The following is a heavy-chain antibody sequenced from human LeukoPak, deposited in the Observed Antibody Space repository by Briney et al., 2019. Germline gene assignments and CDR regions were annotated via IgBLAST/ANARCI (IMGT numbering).Heavy chain of an antibody. CDR2: ISGSGGST. CDR1: GFTFSSSW. Sequence: GGSLRLSCVASGFTFSSSWMSWVRQAPGKGLEWVSAISGSGGSTYYADSVKGRFTISRDNSKNTLYLQMNSLRAEDTAVYYCAKEVFYLDYYDSNSYYFDYWGQGTLVTVSS. CDR3: AKEVFYLDYYDSNSYYFDY. D-gene: IGHD3-22*01. J-gene: IGHJ4*02. V-gene: IGHV3-23*01.